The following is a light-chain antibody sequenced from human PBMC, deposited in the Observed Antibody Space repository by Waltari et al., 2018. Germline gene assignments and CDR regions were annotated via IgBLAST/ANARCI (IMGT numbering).Light chain of an antibody. CDR1: QSLTSNS. CDR3: QQYDSSPLT. CDR2: GTS. J-gene: IGKJ4*01. V-gene: IGKV3-20*01. Sequence: EILLTQSPGTLSLSPGERATVSCRASQSLTSNSLAWYQQKLGQAPRLLIFGTSSRATDIPDRFSGSGSGTDFTLTISRLEADDFAVYYCQQYDSSPLTFGGGTKVEIK.